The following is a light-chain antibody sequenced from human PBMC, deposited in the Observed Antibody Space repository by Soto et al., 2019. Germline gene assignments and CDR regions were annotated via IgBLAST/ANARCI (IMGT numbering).Light chain of an antibody. V-gene: IGLV8-61*01. Sequence: QTVVTQEPSFSVSPGRTVTLTCGLSSGSVSTTYYPTWYQQTPGQAPRTLIYSTDTRSSGVPDRFSGSILGNKAALTIAGAQADDEYDYYCVLYMGRGIWVFGGGTKLTVL. J-gene: IGLJ3*02. CDR1: SGSVSTTYY. CDR2: STD. CDR3: VLYMGRGIWV.